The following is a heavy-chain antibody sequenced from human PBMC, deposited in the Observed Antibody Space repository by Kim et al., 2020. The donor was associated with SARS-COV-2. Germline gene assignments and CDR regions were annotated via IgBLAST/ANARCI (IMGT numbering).Heavy chain of an antibody. J-gene: IGHJ4*02. D-gene: IGHD2-15*01. CDR3: ARAPRIRRYFDY. Sequence: RYSPSFQGQVTIPADKSISTAYLQWSSLKASDTAMYYCARAPRIRRYFDYWGQGTLVTVSS. V-gene: IGHV5-51*01.